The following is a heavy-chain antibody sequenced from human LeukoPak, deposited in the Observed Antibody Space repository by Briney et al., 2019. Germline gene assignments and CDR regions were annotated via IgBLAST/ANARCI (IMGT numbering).Heavy chain of an antibody. V-gene: IGHV4-59*12. CDR3: AVSYGSGAFDS. D-gene: IGHD3-10*01. Sequence: SETLSLTCTVSGGSISNYYWTWIRQPPGKGLEWIGYINYRGNTNYNPSLKNRVSMSVDMSKNQFSLKLRSVTVADTAVYYCAVSYGSGAFDSWGQGTLVTVSS. CDR1: GGSISNYY. CDR2: INYRGNT. J-gene: IGHJ4*02.